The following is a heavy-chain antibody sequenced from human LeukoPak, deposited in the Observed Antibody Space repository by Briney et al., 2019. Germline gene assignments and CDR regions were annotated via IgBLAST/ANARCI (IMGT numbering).Heavy chain of an antibody. CDR2: IYYSGST. D-gene: IGHD2-21*02. V-gene: IGHV4-30-4*01. CDR3: ARGPYCGGDCYFFDY. Sequence: SETLSLTCAVSGGSISSSNWWSWVRQPPGKGLEWIGYIYYSGSTYYNPSLKSRVTISVDTSKNQFSLKLSSVTAADTAVYYCARGPYCGGDCYFFDYWGQGTLVTVSS. CDR1: GGSISSSNW. J-gene: IGHJ4*02.